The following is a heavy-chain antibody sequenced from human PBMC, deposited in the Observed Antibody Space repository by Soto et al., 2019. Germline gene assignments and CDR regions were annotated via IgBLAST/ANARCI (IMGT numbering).Heavy chain of an antibody. Sequence: GGSLRLSCAASGFTFSSYAMSWVRQAPGKGLEWVSAISGSGGSTYYADSVKGRFTISRDNSKNTLYLQMNSLRAEDTAVYYCARSGLGSSSMGDAFDIGGQGTMVTVAS. CDR1: GFTFSSYA. J-gene: IGHJ3*02. V-gene: IGHV3-23*01. D-gene: IGHD6-6*01. CDR2: ISGSGGST. CDR3: ARSGLGSSSMGDAFDI.